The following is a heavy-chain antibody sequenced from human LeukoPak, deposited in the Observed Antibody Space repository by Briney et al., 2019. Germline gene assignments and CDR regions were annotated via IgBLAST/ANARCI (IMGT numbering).Heavy chain of an antibody. Sequence: GASVKVSCKASGYTFTGYYMHWVRQAPGQGLEWMGWINPNSGGTNYAQKFQGRVTMTRDTSISTAYMELSRLRSDDTAVYYCARDQLVLWFGEHAFDIWSQGTMVTVSS. V-gene: IGHV1-2*02. J-gene: IGHJ3*02. CDR2: INPNSGGT. D-gene: IGHD3-10*01. CDR3: ARDQLVLWFGEHAFDI. CDR1: GYTFTGYY.